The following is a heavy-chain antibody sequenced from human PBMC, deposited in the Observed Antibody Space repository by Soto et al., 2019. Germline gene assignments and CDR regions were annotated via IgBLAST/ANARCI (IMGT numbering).Heavy chain of an antibody. V-gene: IGHV1-18*04. D-gene: IGHD2-15*01. CDR1: GYAFTSYG. Sequence: QVHLVQSGAEVKKPGASVKVSCKASGYAFTSYGMSWVRQAPGQGLEWMGWINTYNSDTNSAPRLQGRITMTTDTSPSTAYMELRSLTSDDPAVYYCVRDERYSFRGGNCFYFDYWGQGTLVSVSS. CDR2: INTYNSDT. CDR3: VRDERYSFRGGNCFYFDY. J-gene: IGHJ4*02.